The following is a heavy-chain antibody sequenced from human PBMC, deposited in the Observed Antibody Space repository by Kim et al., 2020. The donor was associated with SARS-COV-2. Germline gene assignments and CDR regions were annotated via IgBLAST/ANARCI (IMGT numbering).Heavy chain of an antibody. V-gene: IGHV1-24*01. J-gene: IGHJ4*02. Sequence: TIYAQKFQGRVTMTEDTSTDTAYMELSSLRSEDTAVYYCATGSSGYFDYWGQGTLVTVSS. CDR3: ATGSSGYFDY. CDR2: T. D-gene: IGHD3-22*01.